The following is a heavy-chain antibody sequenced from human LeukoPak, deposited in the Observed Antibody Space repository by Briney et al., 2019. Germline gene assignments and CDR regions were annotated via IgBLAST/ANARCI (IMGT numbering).Heavy chain of an antibody. J-gene: IGHJ4*02. CDR1: GGSISSGDYY. V-gene: IGHV4-30-4*01. Sequence: SQTLSLTCTVSGGSISSGDYYWSWIRQPPGKGLEWIGYIYYSGSTYYNPSLKSRVTISVDTSKNQFSLKLSSVTAADTAVYYCARVRGSSGWSDYWGQGTLVTVSS. D-gene: IGHD6-19*01. CDR2: IYYSGST. CDR3: ARVRGSSGWSDY.